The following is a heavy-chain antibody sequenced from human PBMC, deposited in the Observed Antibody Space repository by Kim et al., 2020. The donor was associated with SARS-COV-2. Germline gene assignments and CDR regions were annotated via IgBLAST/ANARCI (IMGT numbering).Heavy chain of an antibody. CDR2: IIPFLGIP. J-gene: IGHJ5*02. V-gene: IGHV1-69*10. CDR1: GGSFSSYS. D-gene: IGHD3-22*01. CDR3: ARDQRGYYDSSGYNHDWFDP. Sequence: SVKVSCKASGGSFSSYSISWVRQAPGQGLEWMGGIIPFLGIPNYAQKFQGRVTITADKSTSTAYMELSSLRSEDTAFYYCARDQRGYYDSSGYNHDWFDPWGQGTLVTVSS.